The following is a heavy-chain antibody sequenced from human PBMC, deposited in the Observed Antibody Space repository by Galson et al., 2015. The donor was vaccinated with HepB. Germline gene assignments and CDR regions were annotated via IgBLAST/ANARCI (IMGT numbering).Heavy chain of an antibody. J-gene: IGHJ3*02. CDR3: ARDSSRSFWSGYYDDAFDI. D-gene: IGHD3-3*01. CDR2: ISAYNGNT. Sequence: SVKVSCKASGYTFTSYGISWVRQAPGQGLEWMGWISAYNGNTNYAQKLQGRVTMTTDTSTSTAYMELRSLRSDDTAVYYCARDSSRSFWSGYYDDAFDIWGQGTMVTVSS. CDR1: GYTFTSYG. V-gene: IGHV1-18*01.